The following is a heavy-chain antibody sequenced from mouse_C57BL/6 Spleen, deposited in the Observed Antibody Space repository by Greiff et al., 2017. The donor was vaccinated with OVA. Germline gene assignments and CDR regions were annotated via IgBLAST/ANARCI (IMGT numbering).Heavy chain of an antibody. V-gene: IGHV3-6*01. D-gene: IGHD4-1*02. CDR2: ISYDGSN. J-gene: IGHJ2*01. CDR1: GYSITSGYY. CDR3: ARAQLGNLDY. Sequence: VQLKESGPGLVKPSQSLSLTCSVTGYSITSGYYWNWIRQFPGNKLEWMGYISYDGSNNYNPSLKNRISITRDTSKNQFFLKLNSVTTEDTATYYCARAQLGNLDYWGQGTTLTVSS.